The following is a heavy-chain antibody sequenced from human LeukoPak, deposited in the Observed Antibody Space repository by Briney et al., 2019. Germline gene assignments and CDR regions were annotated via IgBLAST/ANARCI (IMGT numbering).Heavy chain of an antibody. Sequence: SETLSLTCTVSGGSISSSSYYWGWIRQPPGKGLEWIGSIYYSGSTNYNPSLKSRVTISVDTSKNQFSLKLSSVTAADTAVYYCARRRILAAAGTDYWGQGTLVTVSS. CDR1: GGSISSSSYY. CDR2: IYYSGST. CDR3: ARRRILAAAGTDY. D-gene: IGHD6-13*01. V-gene: IGHV4-39*07. J-gene: IGHJ4*02.